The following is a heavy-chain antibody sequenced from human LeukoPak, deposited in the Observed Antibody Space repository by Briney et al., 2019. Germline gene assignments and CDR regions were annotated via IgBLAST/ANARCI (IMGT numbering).Heavy chain of an antibody. Sequence: SETLSLTCAVSGGSISSGGYSWSWIRQPPGKGLEWIGYIYYSGSTYYNPSPKSRVTISVDTSKNQFSLKLSSVTAADTAIYYCEGSSYNSYYYYMDVWGKGTTVTVSS. CDR3: EGSSYNSYYYYMDV. V-gene: IGHV4-30-4*07. CDR1: GGSISSGGYS. D-gene: IGHD2-2*01. CDR2: IYYSGST. J-gene: IGHJ6*03.